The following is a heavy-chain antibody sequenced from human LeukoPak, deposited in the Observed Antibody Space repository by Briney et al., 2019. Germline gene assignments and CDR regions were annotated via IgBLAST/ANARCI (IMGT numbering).Heavy chain of an antibody. CDR2: IYYSGST. Sequence: SETLSLTCTVSGGSISSYYWNWIRQPPGKGLEWIGYIYYSGSTNYNPSLKSRVTISVDTSKNQFSLKLSSVTAADTAVYYCARDGMTTVTTGAFDIWGQGTMVTVSS. CDR3: ARDGMTTVTTGAFDI. V-gene: IGHV4-59*01. J-gene: IGHJ3*02. CDR1: GGSISSYY. D-gene: IGHD4-17*01.